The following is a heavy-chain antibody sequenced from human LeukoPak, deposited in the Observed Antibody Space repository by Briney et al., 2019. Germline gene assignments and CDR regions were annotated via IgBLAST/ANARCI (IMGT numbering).Heavy chain of an antibody. Sequence: ASVKVSCKASGYTFTGYYMHWVRQAPGQGLEWMGWISAYNGNTNYAQKLQGRVTMTTDTSTSTAYMELRSLRSDDTAVYYCARGGSGSYYNVGLADPWGQGTLVTVSS. CDR2: ISAYNGNT. CDR3: ARGGSGSYYNVGLADP. V-gene: IGHV1-18*04. J-gene: IGHJ5*02. D-gene: IGHD3-10*01. CDR1: GYTFTGYY.